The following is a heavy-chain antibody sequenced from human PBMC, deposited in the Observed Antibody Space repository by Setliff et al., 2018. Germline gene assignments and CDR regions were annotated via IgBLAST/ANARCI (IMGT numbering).Heavy chain of an antibody. V-gene: IGHV4-39*07. Sequence: SETLSLTCTVSGGSISSSLYYWGWIRQPPGKGLEWIGSIYYSGSTNYNPSLKSRVTISVDTSKNQFSLKLSSVTAADTAVYYCARVSQYSSGWYYYYYGMDVWGQGTTVTVSS. J-gene: IGHJ6*02. CDR2: IYYSGST. CDR1: GGSISSSLYY. CDR3: ARVSQYSSGWYYYYYGMDV. D-gene: IGHD6-19*01.